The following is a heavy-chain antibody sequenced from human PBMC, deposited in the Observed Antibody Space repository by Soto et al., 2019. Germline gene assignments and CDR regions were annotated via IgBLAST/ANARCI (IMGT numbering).Heavy chain of an antibody. D-gene: IGHD3-22*01. J-gene: IGHJ4*02. Sequence: SXKVSCKTSGYIXSAYGLTWLRQAPGQRPEWMGWVITNDDRTNYAQKFQGRVTMTTDRSTTTTSMELRSLITDETAVYYCARELNTESSAYYSFDFWGQGTLVTVSS. V-gene: IGHV1-18*01. CDR1: GYIXSAYG. CDR2: VITNDDRT. CDR3: ARELNTESSAYYSFDF.